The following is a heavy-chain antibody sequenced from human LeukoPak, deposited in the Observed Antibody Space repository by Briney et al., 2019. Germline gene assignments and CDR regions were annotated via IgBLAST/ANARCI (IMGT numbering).Heavy chain of an antibody. D-gene: IGHD3-10*01. CDR3: AKDPRGVITTNWFDP. CDR2: IRYDGSNK. Sequence: GGSLRLSCAASGFTFSSYGMHWVRQAPGKGLEWVAFIRYDGSNKYYADSVKGRFTISRDNSKNTLYLQMNSLRAEDTAVYYCAKDPRGVITTNWFDPWGQGTLVTVSS. CDR1: GFTFSSYG. V-gene: IGHV3-30*02. J-gene: IGHJ5*02.